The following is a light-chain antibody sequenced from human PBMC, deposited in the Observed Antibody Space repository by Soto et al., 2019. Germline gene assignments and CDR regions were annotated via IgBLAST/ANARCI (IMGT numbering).Light chain of an antibody. CDR1: QSVTKY. CDR3: HQRSNWPLT. J-gene: IGKJ4*01. CDR2: DVS. Sequence: EVVLTQSPATLSLSPGERATLSCRASQSVTKYLAGYQQKPGQALRLLSYDVSKRATGIPARFSGSGSETDFALTISSREPGDCAVYYCHQRSNWPLTFGGGTKLEIK. V-gene: IGKV3-11*01.